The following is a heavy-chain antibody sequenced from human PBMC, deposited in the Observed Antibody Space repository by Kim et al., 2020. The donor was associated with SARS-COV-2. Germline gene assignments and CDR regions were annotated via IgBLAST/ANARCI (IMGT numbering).Heavy chain of an antibody. J-gene: IGHJ3*02. D-gene: IGHD3-16*01. Sequence: SETLSLTCTVSGGSISSYYWSWIRQPPGKGLEWIGYIYYSGSTNYNPSLKSRVTISVDTSKNQFSLKLSSVTAADTAVYYCARLPRGAFDIWGQGTMVT. CDR3: ARLPRGAFDI. CDR1: GGSISSYY. CDR2: IYYSGST. V-gene: IGHV4-59*08.